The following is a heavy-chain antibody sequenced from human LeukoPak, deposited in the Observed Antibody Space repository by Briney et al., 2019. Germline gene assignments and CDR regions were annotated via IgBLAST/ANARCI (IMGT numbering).Heavy chain of an antibody. V-gene: IGHV3-30*02. CDR3: TREDWDFDS. CDR1: GFIFRNYG. Sequence: GGSLRLSCAASGFIFRNYGMHWVRQAPGKGLEWVACIRYDGSKYADSVKGRFTISRDDSNNMAYLQMDSLKNEDTTVYYCTREDWDFDSWGQGTPVSVSS. D-gene: IGHD3/OR15-3a*01. CDR2: IRYDGS. J-gene: IGHJ4*02.